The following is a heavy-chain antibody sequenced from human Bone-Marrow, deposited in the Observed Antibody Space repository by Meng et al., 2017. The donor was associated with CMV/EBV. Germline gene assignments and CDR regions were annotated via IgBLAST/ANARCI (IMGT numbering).Heavy chain of an antibody. CDR3: ARELVVVVPAASFMSPEDAFDI. CDR2: ISSSSSYI. D-gene: IGHD2-2*01. CDR1: GFTFSSYS. Sequence: LSLTCAASGFTFSSYSMNWVRQAPGKGLEWVSSISSSSSYIYYADSVKGRFTISRDNAKNSLYLQMNSLRAEDTAVYYCARELVVVVPAASFMSPEDAFDIWGQGTRVTVSS. V-gene: IGHV3-21*01. J-gene: IGHJ3*02.